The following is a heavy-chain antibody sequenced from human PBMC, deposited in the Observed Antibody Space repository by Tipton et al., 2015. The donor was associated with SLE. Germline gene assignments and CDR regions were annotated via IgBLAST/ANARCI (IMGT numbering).Heavy chain of an antibody. J-gene: IGHJ4*02. CDR1: GGSISTNNW. D-gene: IGHD3-22*01. CDR2: IYHSGST. CDR3: ARTADDSAGYYVY. Sequence: TLSLTCAVSGGSISTNNWWSWVRQSPGKGLEWIGEIYHSGSTIYNPSLKSRVTISLDKSKNQFPLNLISVTAADTALYYCARTADDSAGYYVYWGQGTQVSVSS. V-gene: IGHV4-4*02.